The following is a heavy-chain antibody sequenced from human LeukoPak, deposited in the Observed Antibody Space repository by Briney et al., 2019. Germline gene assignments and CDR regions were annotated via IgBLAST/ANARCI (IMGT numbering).Heavy chain of an antibody. CDR1: GGTFSSYS. CDR2: IIPTLGIA. CDR3: ARGQLVPPGGYYYMDV. D-gene: IGHD6-13*01. J-gene: IGHJ6*03. Sequence: SVKVSCKASGGTFSSYSITWVRQAPGQGLEWMGRIIPTLGIANYAQKFQGRVTITADKSTSTACMELSSLRSEDTAVYYCARGQLVPPGGYYYMDVWGKGTTVTVSS. V-gene: IGHV1-69*04.